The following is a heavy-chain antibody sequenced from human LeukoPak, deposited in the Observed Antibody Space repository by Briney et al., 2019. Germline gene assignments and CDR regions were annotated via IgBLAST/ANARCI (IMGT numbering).Heavy chain of an antibody. V-gene: IGHV3-7*01. CDR1: GFKFCICW. D-gene: IGHD6-25*01. CDR3: ATSSGSSY. CDR2: IKQDGSLE. Sequence: PGGPLRLSCAASGFKFCICWMACFRHAPGKGLEWVAHIKQDGSLEYYVDSVTGRFTISRDNAKNSLYLQMNSLRAEDTAVYYCATSSGSSYWGQGTLVTVSS. J-gene: IGHJ4*02.